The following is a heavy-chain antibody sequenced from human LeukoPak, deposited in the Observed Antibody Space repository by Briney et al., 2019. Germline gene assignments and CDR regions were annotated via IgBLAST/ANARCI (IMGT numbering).Heavy chain of an antibody. CDR2: ISSSSSYI. CDR3: ARGIYYDSSGYSPPFDY. J-gene: IGHJ4*02. V-gene: IGHV3-21*01. Sequence: GGSLRLSCAASGFTFSSYSMNWVRQAPGKGLEWVSSISSSSSYIYYADSVKGRFTISRDNAKNSLYLQMNSLRAEDTAVYYCARGIYYDSSGYSPPFDYWGQGTLVTVSS. D-gene: IGHD3-22*01. CDR1: GFTFSSYS.